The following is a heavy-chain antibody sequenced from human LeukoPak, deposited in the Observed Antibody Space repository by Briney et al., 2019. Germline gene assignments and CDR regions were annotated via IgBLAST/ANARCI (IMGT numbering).Heavy chain of an antibody. D-gene: IGHD2-15*01. CDR1: GYTFTSYD. J-gene: IGHJ6*02. CDR2: MYLISGKR. CDR3: AREGWDV. Sequence: GASPKVSCKASGYTFTSYDISWGRQGSGQGLEWMSHMYLISGKRGFAQKGQGRVTMTWDTSITTAYMEWNSLRSEDTAVYYCAREGWDVWGQGTMVTVSS. V-gene: IGHV1-8*01.